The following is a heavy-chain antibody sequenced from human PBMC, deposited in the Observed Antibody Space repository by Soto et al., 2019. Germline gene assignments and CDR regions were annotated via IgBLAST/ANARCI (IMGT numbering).Heavy chain of an antibody. CDR2: INHSGST. CDR3: ARERRGSGTYHYSYMDV. Sequence: PSETLSLTCAVYGGSFSGYYWSWIRQPPGKGLEWIGEINHSGSTNYNPSLKSRVTISVDTSKNQFSLKLSSVTAADTAVYYCARERRGSGTYHYSYMDVWGKGTRVTVSS. D-gene: IGHD1-1*01. J-gene: IGHJ6*03. V-gene: IGHV4-34*01. CDR1: GGSFSGYY.